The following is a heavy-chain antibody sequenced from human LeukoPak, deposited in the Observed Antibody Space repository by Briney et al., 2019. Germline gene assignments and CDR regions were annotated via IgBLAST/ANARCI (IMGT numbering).Heavy chain of an antibody. J-gene: IGHJ3*02. CDR3: ARLTGSHDAFVI. V-gene: IGHV4-34*01. CDR1: GGSFSGYY. D-gene: IGHD3-10*01. Sequence: SETLSLTCAVYGGSFSGYYWSWIRQPPGKGLEWIGEINHSGSTNYNPSLKSRVTISVDTSKNQFSLKLSSVTAADTAVYYCARLTGSHDAFVIWGQGTMVTVSS. CDR2: INHSGST.